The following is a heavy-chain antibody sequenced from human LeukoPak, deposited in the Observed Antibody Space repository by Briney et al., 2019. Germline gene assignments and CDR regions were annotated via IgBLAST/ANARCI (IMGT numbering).Heavy chain of an antibody. CDR1: GFTFSSYW. V-gene: IGHV3-74*01. CDR2: INSDGSTT. D-gene: IGHD6-13*01. J-gene: IGHJ3*02. Sequence: PGGSLRLSCAASGFTFSSYWMHWVRQAPGKGLVWVSRINSDGSTTTYADSVRGRFTISRDNAKNTLYLQMNSLRAEDTALYYCAKDIGVEASTPYSRADAFDIWGQGTMVTVSS. CDR3: AKDIGVEASTPYSRADAFDI.